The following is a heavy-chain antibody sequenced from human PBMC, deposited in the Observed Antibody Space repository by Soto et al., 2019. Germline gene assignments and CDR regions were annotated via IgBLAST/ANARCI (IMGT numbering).Heavy chain of an antibody. CDR3: AAFSSGWSYFDY. D-gene: IGHD6-19*01. J-gene: IGHJ4*02. CDR1: GGSISSYY. CDR2: IYYSGST. Sequence: QVQLQESGPGLVKPSETLSLTCTVSGGSISSYYWSWIRQPPGKGLEWIGYIYYSGSTNYNPSLKSRVTISVDTSKNQFSLKLSSVTAADAAVYYCAAFSSGWSYFDYWGRGTLVTVSS. V-gene: IGHV4-59*08.